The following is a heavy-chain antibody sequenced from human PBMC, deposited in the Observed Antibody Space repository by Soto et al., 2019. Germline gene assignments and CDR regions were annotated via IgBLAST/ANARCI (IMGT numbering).Heavy chain of an antibody. V-gene: IGHV4-30-4*01. Sequence: QVQLQESGPGLVKPSQTLSLTCTVSGGSISSGDYYWSWIRQPPGKGLEWIGYIYYSGSTYYKPSLKSRVTISVDTSKIQFSLKLSSVTAADTAVYYCARGRYDFWSGDDYWGQGTLVTVSS. D-gene: IGHD3-3*01. J-gene: IGHJ4*02. CDR3: ARGRYDFWSGDDY. CDR1: GGSISSGDYY. CDR2: IYYSGST.